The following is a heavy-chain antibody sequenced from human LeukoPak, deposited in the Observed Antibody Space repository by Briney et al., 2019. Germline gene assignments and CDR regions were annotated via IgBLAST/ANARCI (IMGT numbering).Heavy chain of an antibody. CDR2: IRYDGSNK. D-gene: IGHD2-15*01. CDR3: VRDNPRCCGVVPANIDDY. Sequence: GGSLRLSCAASGFTLSSYGMHWVRQAPGKGLEWVAFIRYDGSNKYYADSVKGRFTISRDNSKNTLYLQMNSLRAEDTAVYYCVRDNPRCCGVVPANIDDYWGQGTLVTVSS. J-gene: IGHJ4*02. V-gene: IGHV3-30*02. CDR1: GFTLSSYG.